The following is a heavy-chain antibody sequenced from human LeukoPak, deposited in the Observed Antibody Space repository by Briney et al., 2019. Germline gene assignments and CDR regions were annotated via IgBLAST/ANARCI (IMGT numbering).Heavy chain of an antibody. J-gene: IGHJ6*03. V-gene: IGHV3-11*01. CDR1: EFTISDYY. Sequence: GGSQRLSCAPSEFTISDYYTSWIRQAPGKGREWDSYISSRGHTIYYAAAMKARFTISRDNAKNSLYMKRNSLRAEDTAVYYWARSGYCSSTSCPEGDYYYMDVWGKGTTVTV. CDR2: ISSRGHTI. D-gene: IGHD2-2*01. CDR3: ARSGYCSSTSCPEGDYYYMDV.